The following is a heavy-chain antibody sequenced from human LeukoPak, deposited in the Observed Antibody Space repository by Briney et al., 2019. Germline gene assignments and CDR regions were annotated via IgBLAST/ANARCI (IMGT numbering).Heavy chain of an antibody. CDR2: ISSDGSDK. CDR1: GFTFSSYA. CDR3: ARDLGTRSSSWYTGNWFDP. V-gene: IGHV3-30*04. Sequence: TGGSLRLSCAASGFTFSSYAMHWVRQAPGKGLEWVAVISSDGSDKYYADSVKGRFTISRDNSKNTLYLQMNSLRGEDAAVYYCARDLGTRSSSWYTGNWFDPWGQGTLVTVSS. D-gene: IGHD6-13*01. J-gene: IGHJ5*02.